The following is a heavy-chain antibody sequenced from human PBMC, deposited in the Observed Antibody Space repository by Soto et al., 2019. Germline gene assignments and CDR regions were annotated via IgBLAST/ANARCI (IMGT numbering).Heavy chain of an antibody. J-gene: IGHJ5*02. Sequence: QVQLVQSGAEVKKPGSSVKVSCKASGGTFSSYTISWVRQSHGQGREWMGRIIPILGIANYAQKFQGRVTITADKSTSTAYMELRSLRSEDTAVYYCASCSSTSCYGFCGLFDPWGQGTLVTVSS. CDR2: IIPILGIA. CDR1: GGTFSSYT. V-gene: IGHV1-69*02. D-gene: IGHD2-2*01. CDR3: ASCSSTSCYGFCGLFDP.